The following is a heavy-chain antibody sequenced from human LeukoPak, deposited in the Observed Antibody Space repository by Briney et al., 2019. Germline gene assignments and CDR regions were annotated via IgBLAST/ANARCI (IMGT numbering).Heavy chain of an antibody. CDR1: GGSISSGSYY. CDR3: ARVTIAAAGYYYMDG. CDR2: IYTSGST. D-gene: IGHD6-13*01. J-gene: IGHJ6*03. V-gene: IGHV4-61*02. Sequence: SETLSLTCTVSGGSISSGSYYWSWIRQPAGKGLEWIGRIYTSGSTNYNPSLKSLVAISVDTSKNQFSLKLSSVTAADTAVYYCARVTIAAAGYYYMDGWGKGTTVTVSS.